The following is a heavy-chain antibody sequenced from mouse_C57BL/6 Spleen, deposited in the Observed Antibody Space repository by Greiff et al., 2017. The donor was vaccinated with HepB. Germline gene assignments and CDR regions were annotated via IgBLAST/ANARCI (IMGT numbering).Heavy chain of an antibody. D-gene: IGHD1-1*02. CDR2: IWGVGST. CDR3: ASIDYGPFAY. CDR1: GFSLTSYG. V-gene: IGHV2-6*01. J-gene: IGHJ3*01. Sequence: QVQLQQSGPGLVAPSQSLSITCTVSGFSLTSYGVDWVRQSPGKGLEWLGVIWGVGSTNYNSALKSRLSISKDNSKSQVFLKMNSLQTDDTAMYYCASIDYGPFAYWGQGTLVTVSA.